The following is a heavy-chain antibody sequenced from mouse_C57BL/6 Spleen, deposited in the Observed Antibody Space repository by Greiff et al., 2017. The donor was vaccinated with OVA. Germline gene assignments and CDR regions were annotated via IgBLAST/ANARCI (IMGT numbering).Heavy chain of an antibody. CDR1: GYAFSSSW. Sequence: QVQLQQSGPELVKPGASVKISCKASGYAFSSSWMNWVKQRPGKGLEWIGRIYPGDGDTNYNGKFKGKATLTADKSSSTAYMQLSSLTSEDSAVYFSARGVYYGSSYGYFDVWGTVTTVTVCS. D-gene: IGHD1-1*01. CDR2: IYPGDGDT. J-gene: IGHJ1*03. V-gene: IGHV1-82*01. CDR3: ARGVYYGSSYGYFDV.